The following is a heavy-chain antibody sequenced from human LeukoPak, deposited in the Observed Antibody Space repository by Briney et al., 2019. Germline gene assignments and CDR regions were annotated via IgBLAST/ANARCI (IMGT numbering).Heavy chain of an antibody. J-gene: IGHJ5*02. D-gene: IGHD2-2*01. Sequence: PSETLSLTCTVSGGSISSSSYYWGWIRQPPGKGLEWIGSIYYSGSTYYNPSLKSRVTISVDASKNQFSLKLSSVTAADTAVYYCASSEIVVVPAAQGMYNWFDPWGQGTLVTVSS. CDR3: ASSEIVVVPAAQGMYNWFDP. V-gene: IGHV4-39*07. CDR1: GGSISSSSYY. CDR2: IYYSGST.